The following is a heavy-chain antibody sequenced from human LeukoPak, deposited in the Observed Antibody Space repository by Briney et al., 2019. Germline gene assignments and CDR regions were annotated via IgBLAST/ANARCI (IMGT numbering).Heavy chain of an antibody. CDR1: GYTFTSYG. CDR3: ARDGSSRYYASGSYYHFDY. Sequence: ASVKVSCKASGYTFTSYGISWVRQAPGQGLEWMGWISAYNGNTNYAQKLQGRVTMTTDTSTSTAYMELRSLRSDDTAVYYCARDGSSRYYASGSYYHFDYWGQGTLVTVSS. D-gene: IGHD3-10*01. CDR2: ISAYNGNT. J-gene: IGHJ4*02. V-gene: IGHV1-18*01.